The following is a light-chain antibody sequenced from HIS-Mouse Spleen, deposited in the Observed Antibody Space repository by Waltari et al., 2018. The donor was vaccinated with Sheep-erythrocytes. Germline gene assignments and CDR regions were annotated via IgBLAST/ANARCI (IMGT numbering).Light chain of an antibody. Sequence: QSALTQPRSVSGSPGQSVTISCTGTSSDVGGYNYVSWYQQHPGKAPKLMIYDVSKRPSGIPERFSGSNSGNTATLTISGTQAMDEADYDCQAWDSSTAVFGGGTKLTVL. CDR2: DVS. J-gene: IGLJ2*01. CDR1: SSDVGGYNY. V-gene: IGLV2-11*01. CDR3: QAWDSSTAV.